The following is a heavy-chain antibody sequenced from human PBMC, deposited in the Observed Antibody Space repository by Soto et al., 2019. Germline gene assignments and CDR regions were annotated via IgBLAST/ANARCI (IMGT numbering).Heavy chain of an antibody. V-gene: IGHV4-39*01. CDR2: IYHTGNA. Sequence: PSETLYLTSSVSGDSISNSRFYWAWIRQPPGEGLEWIGSIYHTGNAYYNPSLKSRVTISVDTSKNQFSLKLTSVTAADAALYYCARDFFDSSDYTTNWFDPWGQGTLVTVSS. CDR3: ARDFFDSSDYTTNWFDP. CDR1: GDSISNSRFY. D-gene: IGHD3-22*01. J-gene: IGHJ5*02.